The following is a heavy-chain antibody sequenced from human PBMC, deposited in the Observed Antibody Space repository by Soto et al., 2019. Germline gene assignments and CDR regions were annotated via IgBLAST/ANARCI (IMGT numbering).Heavy chain of an antibody. D-gene: IGHD6-13*01. V-gene: IGHV4-30-4*01. J-gene: IGHJ6*02. CDR2: IYYSGST. CDR3: ARVGYTSYGYYYYYGMXV. Sequence: PSETLSLTCTVSGGSISSGDYYWSWIRQPPGKGLEWIGYIYYSGSTYYNPSLKSRVTISVDTSKNQFSLKLSSVTAADTVVYYCARVGYTSYGYYYYYGMXVWGQGTTVTVSS. CDR1: GGSISSGDYY.